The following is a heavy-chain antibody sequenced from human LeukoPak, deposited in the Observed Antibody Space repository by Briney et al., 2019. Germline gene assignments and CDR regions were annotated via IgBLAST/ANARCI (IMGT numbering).Heavy chain of an antibody. CDR3: ARRGGDPAFDY. J-gene: IGHJ4*02. CDR2: IYPGDSDA. Sequence: GESLKISCKGSGYHFTTYWIGWVRQMPGKGLELMGIIYPGDSDARYSPSFQGQVTISADKSISTAYLQWSSLEASDTAMYYCARRGGDPAFDYWGQGTLVIVSS. V-gene: IGHV5-51*01. D-gene: IGHD4-17*01. CDR1: GYHFTTYW.